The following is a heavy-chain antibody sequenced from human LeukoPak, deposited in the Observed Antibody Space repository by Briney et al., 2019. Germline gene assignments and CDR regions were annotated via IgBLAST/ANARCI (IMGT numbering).Heavy chain of an antibody. CDR3: AREANYYGSGSYFEGTFDY. J-gene: IGHJ4*02. D-gene: IGHD3-10*01. CDR2: ISHTGTT. CDR1: GYSISSGYF. Sequence: SETLSLTCTVSGYSISSGYFWGWIRQSPGKGLEWIGYISHTGTTDYNPSLKSRVTFSVDTSKNEFSLKLTSVTAADTAVHYCAREANYYGSGSYFEGTFDYWGQGSLVTVSS. V-gene: IGHV4-38-2*02.